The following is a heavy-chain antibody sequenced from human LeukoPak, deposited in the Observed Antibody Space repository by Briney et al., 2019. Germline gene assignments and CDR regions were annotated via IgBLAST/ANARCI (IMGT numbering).Heavy chain of an antibody. J-gene: IGHJ4*02. D-gene: IGHD2-15*01. Sequence: GGSLTLSCAASGFTFSGSAMHWVRQASGKGLEWVGRIRRKANSYATAYAASVKGRFTISRDDSKNTAYLQMNSLKTEDTAVYYCTKYCSGGSCYDYWGQGTLVTVSS. V-gene: IGHV3-73*01. CDR1: GFTFSGSA. CDR3: TKYCSGGSCYDY. CDR2: IRRKANSYAT.